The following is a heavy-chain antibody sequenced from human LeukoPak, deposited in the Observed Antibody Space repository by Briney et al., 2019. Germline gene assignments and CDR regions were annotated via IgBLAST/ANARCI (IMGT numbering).Heavy chain of an antibody. CDR1: GGSISGSSYY. Sequence: PSETLSLTCTVSGGSISGSSYYWGWIRQPPGKGLEWIGSIYYSGSTYYNPSLKSRVTISVDTSKNQFSLKLNSVTATDTAVYYCARRYYYDSSGYYSNWGQGTLVTVSS. CDR2: IYYSGST. CDR3: ARRYYYDSSGYYSN. J-gene: IGHJ4*02. V-gene: IGHV4-39*01. D-gene: IGHD3-22*01.